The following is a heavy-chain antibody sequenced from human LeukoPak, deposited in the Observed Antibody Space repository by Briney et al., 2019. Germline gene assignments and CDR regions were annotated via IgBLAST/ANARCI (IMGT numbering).Heavy chain of an antibody. CDR1: GFTFSSYW. CDR2: ITTDGTST. J-gene: IGHJ4*02. D-gene: IGHD3-16*01. V-gene: IGHV3-74*01. CDR3: TRDHGYGSDY. Sequence: GGSLRLSCAASGFTFSSYWMHWVRQAPGKGLVWVSRITTDGTSTTYADSVKGRFTISRDNAKNTLYLQMNSLRAEDTAVYYCTRDHGYGSDYWGQGTLVTVAS.